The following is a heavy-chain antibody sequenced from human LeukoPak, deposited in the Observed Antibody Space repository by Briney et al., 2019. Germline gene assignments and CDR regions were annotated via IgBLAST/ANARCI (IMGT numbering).Heavy chain of an antibody. J-gene: IGHJ5*02. CDR2: INHSGST. D-gene: IGHD5-12*01. V-gene: IGHV4-34*01. CDR1: GGSFSGYY. Sequence: PSETLSLTCAVYGGSFSGYYWSWLRQSPGKGLEWIGEINHSGSTNYNPSLKSRVTISVDTSKNQFSLKLSSVTAADTAVYYCARGFIVATIGGWFDPWGQGTLVTVSS. CDR3: ARGFIVATIGGWFDP.